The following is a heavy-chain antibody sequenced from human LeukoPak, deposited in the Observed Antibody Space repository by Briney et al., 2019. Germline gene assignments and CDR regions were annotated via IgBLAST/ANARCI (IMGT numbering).Heavy chain of an antibody. V-gene: IGHV3-30*02. CDR2: IRYDENTK. D-gene: IGHD5-24*01. CDR1: GFPFSSYG. J-gene: IGHJ4*02. Sequence: GGSLRLSCTAPGFPFSSYGMQWVRQAPGKGLEWVACIRYDENTKYYAHSVKGRFTVSRDNSENTLFLQMNSLRAEDTAVYYCAKENTRDGYRHFHYWGQGTLVTVSS. CDR3: AKENTRDGYRHFHY.